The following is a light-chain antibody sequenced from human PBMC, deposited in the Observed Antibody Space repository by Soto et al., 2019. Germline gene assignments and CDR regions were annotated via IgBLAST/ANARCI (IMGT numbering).Light chain of an antibody. CDR1: QSVSSSY. CDR3: QQYGSSPLT. Sequence: EIVLTQSPGTLSLSPGERATLSCRASQSVSSSYLAWYQQKPGQAPRLLIYGASSRATGIPDGFSGSGSGTDFTLTISRLEPEDFAVYYCQQYGSSPLTFGGGTKVEMK. V-gene: IGKV3-20*01. J-gene: IGKJ4*01. CDR2: GAS.